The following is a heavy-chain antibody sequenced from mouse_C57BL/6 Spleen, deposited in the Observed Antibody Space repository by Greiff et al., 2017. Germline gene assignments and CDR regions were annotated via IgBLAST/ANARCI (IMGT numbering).Heavy chain of an antibody. D-gene: IGHD2-1*01. V-gene: IGHV14-4*01. J-gene: IGHJ3*01. CDR3: TTKTGGNGAY. CDR1: GFNIKDDY. CDR2: IDPENGDT. Sequence: VQLQQSGAELVRPGASVKLSCTASGFNIKDDYMHWVKQRPEQGLEWIGWIDPENGDTEYASKFQGKATITADTSSNTAYLQLSSLTSEDTAVYYCTTKTGGNGAYWGQGTLVTVSA.